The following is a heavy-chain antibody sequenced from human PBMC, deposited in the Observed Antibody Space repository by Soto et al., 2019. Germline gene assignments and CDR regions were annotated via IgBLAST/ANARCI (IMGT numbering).Heavy chain of an antibody. D-gene: IGHD5-12*01. CDR3: ARDLESGYSNYYYYMDV. CDR1: GDSVSSNTAA. V-gene: IGHV6-1*01. J-gene: IGHJ6*03. Sequence: PSQTLSLTCAISGDSVSSNTAAWHWIRQSPSRGLEWLGRTYFRSRWYNDYAVSVKSRITINADTSKNQFSLHLNSVSPEDTAVYYCARDLESGYSNYYYYMDVRGKGTTVTVSS. CDR2: TYFRSRWYN.